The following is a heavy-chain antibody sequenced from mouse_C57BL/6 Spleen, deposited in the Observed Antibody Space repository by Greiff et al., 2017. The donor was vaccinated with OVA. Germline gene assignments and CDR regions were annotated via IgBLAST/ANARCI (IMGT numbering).Heavy chain of an antibody. D-gene: IGHD2-5*01. Sequence: EVKLQQSGPELVKPGASVKISCKVSGYTFTDYYMNWGKQSYGKSLEGIGDINPNNGGTSYNQKFKGKATLTVDKSSSTAYMELRSLTSEDSAVYYCARGYYSNYGFAYWGQGTLVTVSA. CDR1: GYTFTDYY. J-gene: IGHJ3*01. V-gene: IGHV1-26*01. CDR2: INPNNGGT. CDR3: ARGYYSNYGFAY.